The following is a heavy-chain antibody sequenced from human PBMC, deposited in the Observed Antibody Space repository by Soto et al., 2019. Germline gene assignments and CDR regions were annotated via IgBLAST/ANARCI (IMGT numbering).Heavy chain of an antibody. CDR1: GGSFSGYY. D-gene: IGHD2-2*01. CDR3: ARGIGYCSSINCYSSRRLRFDS. J-gene: IGHJ4*02. V-gene: IGHV4-34*01. Sequence: SETLSLTCAVYGGSFSGYYSTWIRQSPEKGLEWIGEVNHSGTTYYNPSLKTRVTISVHTPKNQFSLKMSSVTAADTAVYYCARGIGYCSSINCYSSRRLRFDSWGQGTLVTVSS. CDR2: VNHSGTT.